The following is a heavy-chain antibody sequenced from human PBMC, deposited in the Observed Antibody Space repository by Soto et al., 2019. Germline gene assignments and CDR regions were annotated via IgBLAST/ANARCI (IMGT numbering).Heavy chain of an antibody. D-gene: IGHD1-20*01. Sequence: GSGPTLVNPTQTLTLTCTFSGFSLSSSAVGVGVGWIRQPPGKALEWLALIYWDDDKRYSPSLKSRLTITKDTSQNQVVLTMTNMDPVDTATYYCVHRTYNTPNYFGYWGQGTLVTVSS. CDR3: VHRTYNTPNYFGY. CDR1: GFSLSSSAVGVG. J-gene: IGHJ4*02. V-gene: IGHV2-5*02. CDR2: IYWDDDK.